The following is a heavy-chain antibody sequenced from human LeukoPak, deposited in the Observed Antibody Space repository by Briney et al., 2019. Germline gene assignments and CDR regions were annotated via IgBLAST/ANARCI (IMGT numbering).Heavy chain of an antibody. CDR3: AKGGNTYYYDSSGYSLDY. V-gene: IGHV3-74*01. D-gene: IGHD3-22*01. CDR1: GFTFSSYW. Sequence: GGSLRLSCAASGFTFSSYWMHWVRQAPGKGLVWVSRINSDGSSTSYADSVKGRFTISRDNAKNTLYLQMNSLRAEDTAVYYCAKGGNTYYYDSSGYSLDYWGQGTPVTVSS. J-gene: IGHJ4*02. CDR2: INSDGSST.